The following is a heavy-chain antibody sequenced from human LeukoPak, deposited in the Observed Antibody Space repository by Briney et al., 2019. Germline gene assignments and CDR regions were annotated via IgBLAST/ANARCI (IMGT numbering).Heavy chain of an antibody. V-gene: IGHV4-61*01. D-gene: IGHD3-22*01. CDR1: GGSVSSGSYY. J-gene: IGHJ4*02. Sequence: PSETLSLTCTVSGGSVSSGSYYWSWIRQPPGKGLEWIGYIYYSGSTNYNPSLKSRVTISVDTSKNQFSLKLSSVTAADTAVYYYAREYKPYYYDSSGYYYFDYWGQGTLVTVSS. CDR2: IYYSGST. CDR3: AREYKPYYYDSSGYYYFDY.